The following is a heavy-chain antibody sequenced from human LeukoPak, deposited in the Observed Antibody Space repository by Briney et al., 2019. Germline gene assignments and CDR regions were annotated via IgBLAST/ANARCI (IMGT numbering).Heavy chain of an antibody. V-gene: IGHV3-7*01. CDR1: GFTFSNYW. D-gene: IGHD3-3*01. CDR3: ARESGYYDSWSGYYGD. CDR2: IRHDGSEK. Sequence: GGSLRLSCAASGFTFSNYWMSWVRPAPGKGLEWVANIRHDGSEKYHVDSVKGRFTISRDNAKNSLYLQMNSLRVEDTAVYYCARESGYYDSWSGYYGDWGQGTLVTVSS. J-gene: IGHJ4*02.